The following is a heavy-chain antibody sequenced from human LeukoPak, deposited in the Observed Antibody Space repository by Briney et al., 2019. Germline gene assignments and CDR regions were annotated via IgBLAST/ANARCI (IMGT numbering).Heavy chain of an antibody. Sequence: GGSLRLSCSASGFEFRAFTMHWLRQAPGKGLEWVSAISGSGGSTYYADSVKGRFTISRDNSKNTLYLQMNSLRAEDTAVYYCAKDKTTVTTGRWFDPWGQGTLVTVSS. D-gene: IGHD4-11*01. CDR1: GFEFRAFT. V-gene: IGHV3-23*01. J-gene: IGHJ5*02. CDR2: ISGSGGST. CDR3: AKDKTTVTTGRWFDP.